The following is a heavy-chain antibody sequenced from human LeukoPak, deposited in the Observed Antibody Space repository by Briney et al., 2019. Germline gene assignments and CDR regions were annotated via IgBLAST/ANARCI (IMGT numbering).Heavy chain of an antibody. CDR1: GFTFSDHY. V-gene: IGHV3-72*01. J-gene: IGHJ3*01. Sequence: PGGSLRLSCAASGFTFSDHYMDWVRQAPGEGLEWVGRSRNKANGYTPECAASGKGRLTISRTHSKNLLSMKMNSHETKETAVHYCASAGVVVVTAKNCDAFEVWGQGKMVTVSS. D-gene: IGHD2-21*02. CDR2: SRNKANGYTP. CDR3: ASAGVVVVTAKNCDAFEV.